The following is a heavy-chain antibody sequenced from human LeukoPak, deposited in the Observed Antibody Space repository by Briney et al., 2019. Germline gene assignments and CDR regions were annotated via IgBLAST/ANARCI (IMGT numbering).Heavy chain of an antibody. Sequence: GGSLRLSCAASGFTFTTYTMNWVRQAPGKGLEWVSYISGRSTTIYYAGSVKGRFTISRDNAKTSLYLQMNSLRAEDTAVYYCARDLWGPEGFCSGGSCYSGQDAFDIWGQGTMVTVSS. V-gene: IGHV3-48*01. CDR1: GFTFTTYT. J-gene: IGHJ3*02. CDR2: ISGRSTTI. CDR3: ARDLWGPEGFCSGGSCYSGQDAFDI. D-gene: IGHD2-15*01.